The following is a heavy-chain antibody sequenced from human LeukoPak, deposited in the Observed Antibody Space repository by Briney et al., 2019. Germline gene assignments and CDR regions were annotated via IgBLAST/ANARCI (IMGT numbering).Heavy chain of an antibody. J-gene: IGHJ4*02. CDR1: GGSVSSDY. V-gene: IGHV4-59*08. Sequence: SETLSLTCTVSGGSVSSDYWSWIRQPPGKGLEWIGYIYDTGNSDYNPSLKSRATMSLDTSKNQFSLKLTSVTAADTAVYFCARHPFSSPFDYWGQGTLVTVSS. CDR3: ARHPFSSPFDY. D-gene: IGHD2/OR15-2a*01. CDR2: IYDTGNS.